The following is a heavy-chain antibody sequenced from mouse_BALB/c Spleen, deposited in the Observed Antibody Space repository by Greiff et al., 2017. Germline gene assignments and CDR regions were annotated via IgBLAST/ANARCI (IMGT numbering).Heavy chain of an antibody. CDR3: ARDYYGYVDYAMDY. V-gene: IGHV5-6-5*01. J-gene: IGHJ4*01. CDR2: ISSGGST. Sequence: EVQLVESGGGLVKPGGSLKLSCAASGFTFSSYAMSWVRQTPEKRLEWVASISSGGSTSYQDSVKGRFTISRDNARYILYLQMSSLRSEDTAMYYCARDYYGYVDYAMDYWGQGTSGTVSS. D-gene: IGHD1-2*01. CDR1: GFTFSSYA.